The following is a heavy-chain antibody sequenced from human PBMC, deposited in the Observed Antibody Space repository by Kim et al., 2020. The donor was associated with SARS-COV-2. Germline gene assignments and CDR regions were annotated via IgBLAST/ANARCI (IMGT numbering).Heavy chain of an antibody. CDR2: IYPGDSDT. V-gene: IGHV5-51*01. CDR3: ARQSPVFYYGSGSMDY. J-gene: IGHJ4*02. CDR1: GYSFSSYW. Sequence: GESLKISCKGSGYSFSSYWIGWVRQMPGKGLEWMGIIYPGDSDTRYSPSFQGQVTISADKSISTAYLQWSSLKASDTAMYYCARQSPVFYYGSGSMDYWGQGTLVTVSS. D-gene: IGHD3-10*01.